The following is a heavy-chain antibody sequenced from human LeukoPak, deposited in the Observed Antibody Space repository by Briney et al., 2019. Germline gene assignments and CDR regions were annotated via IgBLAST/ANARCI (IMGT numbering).Heavy chain of an antibody. CDR3: ARGKYTARRYPGYYYYMDV. V-gene: IGHV1-8*03. D-gene: IGHD6-6*01. J-gene: IGHJ6*03. Sequence: ASVKVSCKASGYTFTSYDINWVRQATGQGLEWMGWMNPNSGNTGYAQKFQGRVTITRNTSISTAYMELSSLRSEDTAVYYCARGKYTARRYPGYYYYMDVWGKGTTVTVSS. CDR1: GYTFTSYD. CDR2: MNPNSGNT.